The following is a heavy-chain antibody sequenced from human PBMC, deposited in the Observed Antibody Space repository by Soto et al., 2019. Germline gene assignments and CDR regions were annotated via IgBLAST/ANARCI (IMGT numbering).Heavy chain of an antibody. CDR1: GGTFSSYA. J-gene: IGHJ6*02. V-gene: IGHV1-69*12. CDR2: IIPIFGTA. CDR3: ARGDSSLYYGSGSYYSNYYYGMDV. D-gene: IGHD3-10*01. Sequence: QVQLVQSGAEVKKPGSSVKVSCKASGGTFSSYAISWVRQAPGQGLEWMGGIIPIFGTANYAQKFQGRVTITGDDSTSTAYMELSGLGYEDTAVFYCARGDSSLYYGSGSYYSNYYYGMDVWGQGTTVTVSS.